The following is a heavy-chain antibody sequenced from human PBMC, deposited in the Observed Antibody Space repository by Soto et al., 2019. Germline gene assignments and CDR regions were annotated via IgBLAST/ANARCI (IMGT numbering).Heavy chain of an antibody. CDR2: FYHTGST. CDR3: ARRGIAAAVNWYDP. D-gene: IGHD6-13*01. CDR1: GGSINTDQYY. Sequence: QLHLQESGPGLVKPSETLSLTCSVSGGSINTDQYYWDWIRQPPGKGLEWIGTFYHTGSTFYNPSLKSRINMSADTSKNKFSLTLNSVTVADTAVYHCARRGIAAAVNWYDPWGQGILVTVSS. V-gene: IGHV4-39*01. J-gene: IGHJ5*02.